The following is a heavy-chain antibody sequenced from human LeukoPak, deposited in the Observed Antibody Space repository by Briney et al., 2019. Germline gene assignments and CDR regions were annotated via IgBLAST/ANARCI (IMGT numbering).Heavy chain of an antibody. V-gene: IGHV1-2*02. CDR2: INPNSGDT. CDR3: AREFSSGWSDY. D-gene: IGHD6-19*01. CDR1: GFTFTGYY. J-gene: IGHJ4*02. Sequence: GASVKVSCKASGFTFTGYYMHWVRQAPGQGLEWMGWINPNSGDTNYAQKFQGRVTMTRDTSISTAYMELSGLRSDDTAVYYCAREFSSGWSDYWGQGTLVTVSS.